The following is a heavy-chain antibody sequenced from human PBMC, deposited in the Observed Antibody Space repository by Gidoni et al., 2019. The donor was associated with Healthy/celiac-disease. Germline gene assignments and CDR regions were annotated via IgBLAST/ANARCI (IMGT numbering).Heavy chain of an antibody. CDR2: ISSSSSTI. CDR3: ARAARWLDFDY. V-gene: IGHV3-48*02. J-gene: IGHJ4*02. CDR1: GFTFSSYS. D-gene: IGHD6-19*01. Sequence: EVQLVESGGGLLQPGGSLRLSCAASGFTFSSYSMNWVRQAPGQGLEWVSYISSSSSTIYDAGSVKGRFTISRDNAKNSLYLQMNRLRDEDTAVYYCARAARWLDFDYWGQGTLVTVSS.